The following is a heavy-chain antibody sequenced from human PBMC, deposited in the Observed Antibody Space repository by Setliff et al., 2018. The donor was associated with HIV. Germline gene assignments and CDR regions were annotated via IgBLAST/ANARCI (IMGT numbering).Heavy chain of an antibody. CDR3: ATAGIAAAGENYMDV. Sequence: ASVKVSCKASGYTFTDYYMHWVQQAPGKGLEWMGRVDPEDGETIYAERFQGRVTITADTSTDTAHMELSSLRSEDTAVYYCATAGIAAAGENYMDVWGKGTTVTVSS. V-gene: IGHV1-69-2*01. D-gene: IGHD6-13*01. J-gene: IGHJ6*03. CDR1: GYTFTDYY. CDR2: VDPEDGET.